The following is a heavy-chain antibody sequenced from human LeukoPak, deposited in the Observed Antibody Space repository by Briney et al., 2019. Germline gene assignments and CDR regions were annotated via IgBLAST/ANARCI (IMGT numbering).Heavy chain of an antibody. CDR3: ARIRCVSGPEICYNH. Sequence: SETLSLTCAVSGVSLTDYYWSWIRQSPGKGLEWIGEVSPDGYDKYNPSLKSRVSISVDRSDNQSSLRLSSVTAADTAIYYCARIRCVSGPEICYNHWAQGSLVTVSS. V-gene: IGHV4-34*01. J-gene: IGHJ5*02. CDR1: GVSLTDYY. D-gene: IGHD2-8*01. CDR2: VSPDGYD.